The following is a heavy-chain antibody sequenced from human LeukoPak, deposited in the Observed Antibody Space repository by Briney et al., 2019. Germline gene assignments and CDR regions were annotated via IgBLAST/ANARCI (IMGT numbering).Heavy chain of an antibody. Sequence: GASVKVSCKASGYTFTSYVISWVRQATGQGLEWMGWMNPNSGNTGYAQKFQGRVTITRNTSISTAYMELSSLRSEDTAVYYCARELSGRIGAFDIWGQGTMVTVSS. CDR2: MNPNSGNT. J-gene: IGHJ3*02. CDR1: GYTFTSYV. CDR3: ARELSGRIGAFDI. V-gene: IGHV1-8*01. D-gene: IGHD1-26*01.